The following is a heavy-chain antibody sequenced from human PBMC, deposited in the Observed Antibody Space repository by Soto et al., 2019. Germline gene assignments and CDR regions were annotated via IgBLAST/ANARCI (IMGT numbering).Heavy chain of an antibody. CDR2: IYHSGST. D-gene: IGHD1-26*01. Sequence: PSETLSLTCAVSGGSISSSNWWSCVRQPPGKGLEWIGEIYHSGSTNYNPSLKSRVTISVDTSKNQFSLKLSSVTAADTAVYYCASAGWELPFYWYGMDVWGQGTTVTVSS. J-gene: IGHJ6*02. V-gene: IGHV4-4*02. CDR3: ASAGWELPFYWYGMDV. CDR1: GGSISSSNW.